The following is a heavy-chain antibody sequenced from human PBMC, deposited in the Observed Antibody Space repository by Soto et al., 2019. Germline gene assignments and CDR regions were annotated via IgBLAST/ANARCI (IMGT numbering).Heavy chain of an antibody. CDR1: GLTFSRYG. Sequence: QVHLVESGGGVVQPGRSLKLSFAASGLTFSRYGMNWVRQAPGKGLEWVAGIGPDGSSKYYADSVKGRLTIFRDNSKNTMNGQLDNLRVDDTAVYYGARGSGSDSGYGGACAIWGQGTMVTVSS. J-gene: IGHJ3*02. D-gene: IGHD5-12*01. CDR2: IGPDGSSK. V-gene: IGHV3-33*01. CDR3: ARGSGSDSGYGGACAI.